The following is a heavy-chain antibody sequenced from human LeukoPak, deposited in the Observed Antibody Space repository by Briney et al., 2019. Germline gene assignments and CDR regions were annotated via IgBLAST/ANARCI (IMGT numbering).Heavy chain of an antibody. J-gene: IGHJ4*02. Sequence: PSETLSLTCTVSGGSISSYYWSWVRQAPGKGLEWVGRIKSKTDGGTTDYAAPVKGRFTISRDDSKNTLYLQMNSLKTEDTAVYYCTTDQAVVDYWGQGTLVTVSS. CDR1: GGSISSYY. V-gene: IGHV3-15*01. CDR2: IKSKTDGGTT. D-gene: IGHD4-23*01. CDR3: TTDQAVVDY.